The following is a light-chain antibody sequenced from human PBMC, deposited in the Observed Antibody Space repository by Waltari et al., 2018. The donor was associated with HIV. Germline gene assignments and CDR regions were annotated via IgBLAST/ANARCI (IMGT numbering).Light chain of an antibody. CDR1: QSVRSN. Sequence: EIVMTPSPSTLSVSPGERSTPSCRASQSVRSNLAWYQQKPGQAPRLLIYGASTRAAVIPARFSGSGSGTEFTLTISSLQSEDFAVYYCQQYNNWPPYTFGQGTKLEIK. CDR2: GAS. J-gene: IGKJ2*01. V-gene: IGKV3-15*01. CDR3: QQYNNWPPYT.